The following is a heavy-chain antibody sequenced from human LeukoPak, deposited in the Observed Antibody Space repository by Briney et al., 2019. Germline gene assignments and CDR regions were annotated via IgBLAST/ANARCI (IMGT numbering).Heavy chain of an antibody. D-gene: IGHD3-3*01. CDR3: ARIRRTTIFGVKAFDI. V-gene: IGHV4-34*01. CDR2: INHSGST. Sequence: SETLSLTCAVYGGSFSGYYWSWIRQPPGKGLEWIGEINHSGSTNYNPSLKSRVTISVDTSKNQFSLKLSSVTAADTAVYYCARIRRTTIFGVKAFDIWGQGTMVTVSS. J-gene: IGHJ3*02. CDR1: GGSFSGYY.